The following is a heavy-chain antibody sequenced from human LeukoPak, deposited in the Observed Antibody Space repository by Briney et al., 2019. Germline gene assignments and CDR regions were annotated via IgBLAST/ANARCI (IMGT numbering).Heavy chain of an antibody. CDR3: AAGRDGYNPAAFDY. CDR1: GFTFTSSA. Sequence: SVKVSFKASGFTFTSSAVQWVRQARGQRLERIGWIVVGSGNTNYAQKFQERVTITRDMSTSTAYMELSSLRSEDTAVYYCAAGRDGYNPAAFDYWGQGTLVTVSS. CDR2: IVVGSGNT. D-gene: IGHD5-24*01. J-gene: IGHJ4*02. V-gene: IGHV1-58*01.